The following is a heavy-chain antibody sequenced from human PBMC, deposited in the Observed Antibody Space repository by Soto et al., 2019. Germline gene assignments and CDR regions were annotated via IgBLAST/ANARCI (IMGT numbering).Heavy chain of an antibody. V-gene: IGHV1-18*01. CDR2: ISANNGNT. CDR1: GYAFTTYG. CDR3: ARGRYGDY. D-gene: IGHD1-1*01. Sequence: QVHLVQSGAEVKKPGASVKVSCKGSGYAFTTYGITWVRQAPGQGLKGMGWISANNGNTNYAQKLQGRVTVTRDTSTSTAYMELRSLRSDDTAVDYCARGRYGDYWGQGALVTVSS. J-gene: IGHJ4*02.